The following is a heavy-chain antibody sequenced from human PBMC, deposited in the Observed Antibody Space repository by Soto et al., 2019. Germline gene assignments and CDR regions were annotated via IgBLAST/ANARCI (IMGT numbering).Heavy chain of an antibody. CDR3: ARAGGYSGYDLVWSPGYYYYYYMDV. V-gene: IGHV3-23*01. Sequence: GGSLRLSCAASGFTFSSYAMSWVRQAPGKGLEWVSAISGSGGSTYYADSVKGRFTISRDNSKNTLYLQMNSLRAEDTAVYYCARAGGYSGYDLVWSPGYYYYYYMDVWGKGTTVTVSS. CDR1: GFTFSSYA. D-gene: IGHD5-12*01. J-gene: IGHJ6*03. CDR2: ISGSGGST.